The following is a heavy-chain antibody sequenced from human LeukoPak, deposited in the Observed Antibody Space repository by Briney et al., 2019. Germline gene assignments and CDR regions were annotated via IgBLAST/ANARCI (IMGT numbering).Heavy chain of an antibody. CDR2: INPNSGGT. CDR3: ARERDGFDY. J-gene: IGHJ4*02. CDR1: GYTFTGYY. V-gene: IGHV1-2*04. Sequence: GESLKISCKGSGYTFTGYYMHWVRQAPGQGLEWMGWINPNSGGTNYAQKFQGWVTMTRDTSISTAYMELSRLRSDDTAVYYCARERDGFDYWGQGTLVTVSS. D-gene: IGHD2-21*01.